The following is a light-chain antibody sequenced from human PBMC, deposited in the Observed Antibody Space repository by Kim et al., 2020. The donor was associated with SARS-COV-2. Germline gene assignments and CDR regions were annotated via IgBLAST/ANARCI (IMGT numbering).Light chain of an antibody. J-gene: IGKJ4*01. V-gene: IGKV1-9*01. Sequence: ASVGDIFTNTCRASQGISSYLAWYQQKPGKAPKLLIYAASTLQSGVPSRFSGSGSGTEFTLTISSLHPEDFATYYCQQLNSYPPTFGGGTKVDIK. CDR1: QGISSY. CDR3: QQLNSYPPT. CDR2: AAS.